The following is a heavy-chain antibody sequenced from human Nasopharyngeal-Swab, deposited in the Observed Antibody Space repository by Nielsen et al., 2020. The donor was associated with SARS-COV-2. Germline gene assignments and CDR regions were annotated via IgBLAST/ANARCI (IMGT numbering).Heavy chain of an antibody. Sequence: GGSLRLSCGGSGFDFGSHAMSWVHQAPGKGLEWVSSISGSGDTTYYADFARGRFTISRDNSKKTLDLQMTSLRVEDTAVYYCAKGAYFMLITDVRGQGTTVTVSS. CDR1: GFDFGSHA. V-gene: IGHV3-23*01. D-gene: IGHD2-8*01. CDR2: ISGSGDTT. J-gene: IGHJ6*02. CDR3: AKGAYFMLITDV.